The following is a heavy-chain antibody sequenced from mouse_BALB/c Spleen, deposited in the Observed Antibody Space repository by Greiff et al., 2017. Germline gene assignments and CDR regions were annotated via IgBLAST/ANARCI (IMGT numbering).Heavy chain of an antibody. CDR1: CYTFTDYA. V-gene: IGHV1S137*01. CDR3: ARRLLDGSLDY. CDR2: ISTYYGNT. D-gene: IGHD2-3*01. J-gene: IGHJ2*01. Sequence: QVQLQQSGPELVRPGVSVKISCKGSCYTFTDYAMHWVKQSHAKSLEWIGVISTYYGNTNYNQKFKGKATMTVDKSSSTAYMELARLTSEDSAIYYCARRLLDGSLDYWGQGTTLTVSS.